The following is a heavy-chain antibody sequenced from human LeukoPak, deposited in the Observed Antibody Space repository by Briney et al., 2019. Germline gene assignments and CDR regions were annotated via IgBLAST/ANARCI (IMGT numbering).Heavy chain of an antibody. Sequence: ASVKVSCKASGYTFTSYYIYWMRQAHGHGLDWMGIINPSGGRTNYAHKFQGRVTMTRDMSTSTVYMELSRLRSDDTAVYYCARDKSGAFDYYDSSGYYPYWGQGTLVTVSS. J-gene: IGHJ4*02. V-gene: IGHV1-46*01. CDR3: ARDKSGAFDYYDSSGYYPY. CDR2: INPSGGRT. CDR1: GYTFTSYY. D-gene: IGHD3-22*01.